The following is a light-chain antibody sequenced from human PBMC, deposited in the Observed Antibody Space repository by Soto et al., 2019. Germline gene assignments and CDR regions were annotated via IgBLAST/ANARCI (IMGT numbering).Light chain of an antibody. CDR2: EVS. CDR1: SSDVGGYNY. CDR3: SPYAGSNTWV. Sequence: QSSLTQPPSASGSPGQSVTISCTGTSSDVGGYNYVSWYQQHPGKAPKLMIYEVSKRPSGVPDRLSGSKSGNTASLTVSGLQAEDEADYYCSPYAGSNTWVFGGGTQLTVL. V-gene: IGLV2-8*01. J-gene: IGLJ3*02.